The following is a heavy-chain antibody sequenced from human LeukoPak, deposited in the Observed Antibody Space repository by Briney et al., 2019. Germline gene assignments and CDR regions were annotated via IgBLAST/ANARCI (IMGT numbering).Heavy chain of an antibody. V-gene: IGHV3-53*01. Sequence: GGSLRLSCAASGFXVSNNYISWVRQAPGKGLEWVSVIYSGGSTYYADSVKGRFTISRDNSKNTLYLQMNSLRAEDTAVYYCARDSRQDYYDSSGYLWFAFDIWGQGTMVTVSS. D-gene: IGHD3-22*01. CDR3: ARDSRQDYYDSSGYLWFAFDI. J-gene: IGHJ3*02. CDR1: GFXVSNNY. CDR2: IYSGGST.